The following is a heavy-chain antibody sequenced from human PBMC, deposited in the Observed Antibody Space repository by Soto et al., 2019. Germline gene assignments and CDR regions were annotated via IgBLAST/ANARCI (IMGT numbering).Heavy chain of an antibody. V-gene: IGHV3-30*18. D-gene: IGHD3-16*01. CDR2: KSYDGNNK. CDR3: AKDPMWQVLFWGYLDY. CDR1: ALSLSSYA. Sequence: GGSLSLSCAPSALSLSSYAMTWVRPAAEKAREWVAVKSYDGNNKYYADSVKGRLTISRDNSKNTLYLQMSSLRAEDTAVYYCAKDPMWQVLFWGYLDYWGQGTLXTVSS. J-gene: IGHJ4*02.